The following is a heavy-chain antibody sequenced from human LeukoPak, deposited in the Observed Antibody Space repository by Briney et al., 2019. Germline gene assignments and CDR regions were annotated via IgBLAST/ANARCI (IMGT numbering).Heavy chain of an antibody. Sequence: VASVKVSCKASGYTFTSYAMNWMRQAPGQGLEWMGWINTNTGNPTYAQGFTGRFVFSLDTSVSTAYLQISSLKAEDTAVYYCAPLLPRGMDVWGQGTTVTVSS. CDR2: INTNTGNP. D-gene: IGHD3-3*01. J-gene: IGHJ6*02. CDR3: APLLPRGMDV. CDR1: GYTFTSYA. V-gene: IGHV7-4-1*02.